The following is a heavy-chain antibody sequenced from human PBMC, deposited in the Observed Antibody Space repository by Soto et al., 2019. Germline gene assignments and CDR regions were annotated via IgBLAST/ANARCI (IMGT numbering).Heavy chain of an antibody. V-gene: IGHV3-21*01. CDR2: ISSCSSYI. CDR3: ARDQLLGTRYFDL. J-gene: IGHJ2*01. D-gene: IGHD2-8*02. Sequence: EVQLVESGGGLVKPGGSLRLSCAASGFTFSSYSMNWVRQAPGKGLEWVSSISSCSSYIYYADSVKGRFTISRDNAKNSLYLQMNSLRAEDTDVDYCARDQLLGTRYFDLWGRGTLVTVSS. CDR1: GFTFSSYS.